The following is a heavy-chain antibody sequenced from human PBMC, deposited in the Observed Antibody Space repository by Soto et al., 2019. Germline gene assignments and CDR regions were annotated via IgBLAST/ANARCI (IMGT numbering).Heavy chain of an antibody. J-gene: IGHJ6*02. CDR1: GYTFTGYY. Sequence: QVQLVQSGTEVKRPGDSVKVSCKASGYTFTGYYVHWVRQAPGQGLERMGWINPNSGDTSLAQRFQGRVTMNRDTAIGAAYMELRGLTSDDTAEYYCAKGGAIVAAGTRVYLYNAMDVWGQGTTVTVSS. V-gene: IGHV1-2*02. CDR3: AKGGAIVAAGTRVYLYNAMDV. CDR2: INPNSGDT. D-gene: IGHD1-26*01.